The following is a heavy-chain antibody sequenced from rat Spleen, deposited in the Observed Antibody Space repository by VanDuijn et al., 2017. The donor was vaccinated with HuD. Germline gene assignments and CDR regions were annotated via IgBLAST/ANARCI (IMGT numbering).Heavy chain of an antibody. J-gene: IGHJ2*01. Sequence: EVQLVESGGGLVQPGKSLKLSCVASGFTFNDYWMTWIRQAPGKGLEWVASIKTAGRITYYRDSVKGRFTISRDNAKSTLYFQVDSLRSEDTATYYCARHGYYDGYYPYFDYWGQGVMVTVSS. D-gene: IGHD1-12*03. CDR2: IKTAGRIT. V-gene: IGHV5-31*01. CDR1: GFTFNDYW. CDR3: ARHGYYDGYYPYFDY.